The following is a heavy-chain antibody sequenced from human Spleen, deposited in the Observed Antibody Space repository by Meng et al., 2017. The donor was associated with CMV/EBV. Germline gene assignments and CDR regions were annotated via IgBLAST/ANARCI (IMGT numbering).Heavy chain of an antibody. D-gene: IGHD4-23*01. CDR2: ISGSGGST. CDR1: EFTLSSYA. J-gene: IGHJ4*02. Sequence: ASEFTLSSYARGWVRQAPGEGREWVAAISGSGGSTCYTDSVKGRFTISRDNSKNTLYLQMNSLRAEDTAVYYCAKDWYGGNSEYITDWGQGTLVTVSS. V-gene: IGHV3-23*01. CDR3: AKDWYGGNSEYITD.